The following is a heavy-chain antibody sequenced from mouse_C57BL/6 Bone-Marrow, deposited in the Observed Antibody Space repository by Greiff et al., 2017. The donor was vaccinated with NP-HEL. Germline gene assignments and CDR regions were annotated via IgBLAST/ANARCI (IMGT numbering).Heavy chain of an antibody. V-gene: IGHV5-4*01. Sequence: EVQLVESGGGLVKPGGSLKLSCAASGFTFSSYAMSWVRQTPEKRLEWVATISDGGSYTYYPDNVKGRFTISRDNAKNNLYLQMSHLKSEDTAMYYCARVFITTVVAPSFDYWGKGTTLTVSS. D-gene: IGHD1-1*01. J-gene: IGHJ2*01. CDR3: ARVFITTVVAPSFDY. CDR2: ISDGGSYT. CDR1: GFTFSSYA.